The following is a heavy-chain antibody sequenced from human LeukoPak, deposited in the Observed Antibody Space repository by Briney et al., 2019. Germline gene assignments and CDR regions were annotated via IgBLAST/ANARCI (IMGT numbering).Heavy chain of an antibody. V-gene: IGHV1-2*02. D-gene: IGHD3-22*01. CDR2: INPNSGGT. CDR1: GYTFTGYY. CDR3: ARDPWYYYDSSGKYYFDY. J-gene: IGHJ4*02. Sequence: ASVKVSCKASGYTFTGYYMHWVRQAPGQGLEWMGWINPNSGGTNYAQKFQGRVTMTRDTSISTAYMELSRLRSDDTAVYYCARDPWYYYDSSGKYYFDYWGQGTLVTVSS.